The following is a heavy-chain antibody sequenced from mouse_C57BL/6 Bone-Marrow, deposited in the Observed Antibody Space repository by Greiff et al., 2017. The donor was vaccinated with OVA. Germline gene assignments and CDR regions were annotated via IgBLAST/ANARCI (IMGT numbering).Heavy chain of an antibody. V-gene: IGHV5-6*01. CDR2: ISSGGSYT. J-gene: IGHJ4*01. Sequence: EVKLVESGGDLVKPGGSLKLSCAASGFTFSSYGMSWVRQTPEKRLEWVATISSGGSYTYYPDSVKGRFTISRDNAKNTLYLQMSSLKSEDTAMYYCARLPIYYYGSSPHYYAMDYWGQGTSVTVSS. D-gene: IGHD1-1*01. CDR1: GFTFSSYG. CDR3: ARLPIYYYGSSPHYYAMDY.